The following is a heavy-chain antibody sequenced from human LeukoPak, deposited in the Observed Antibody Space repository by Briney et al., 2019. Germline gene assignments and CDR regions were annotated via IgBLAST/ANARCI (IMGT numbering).Heavy chain of an antibody. V-gene: IGHV5-51*01. CDR1: GYSINNYW. J-gene: IGHJ6*02. Sequence: PGESLKISCKGSGYSINNYWIGWVRQMPGKGLEWMGIIYPGDSDTTYSPSFQGQVTISADKSISTAYLQWSSLKASDTAMYYCARRDGYCSSTSCYADYYYGMDVWGQGTTVTVSS. CDR3: ARRDGYCSSTSCYADYYYGMDV. CDR2: IYPGDSDT. D-gene: IGHD2-2*01.